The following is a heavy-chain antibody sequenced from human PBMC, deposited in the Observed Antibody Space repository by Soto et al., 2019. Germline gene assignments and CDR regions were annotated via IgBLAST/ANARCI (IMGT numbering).Heavy chain of an antibody. Sequence: ASLKVSCKASGYTFTSYAISWVRQAPGQGLEWMGWINTYNGDTKYAQNFQGRVTMTTDTSTNTAYMELRSLRSDDTAVYYCARDGVAVTTGISGYWGQGTLVTVSS. J-gene: IGHJ4*02. V-gene: IGHV1-18*01. D-gene: IGHD4-4*01. CDR3: ARDGVAVTTGISGY. CDR1: GYTFTSYA. CDR2: INTYNGDT.